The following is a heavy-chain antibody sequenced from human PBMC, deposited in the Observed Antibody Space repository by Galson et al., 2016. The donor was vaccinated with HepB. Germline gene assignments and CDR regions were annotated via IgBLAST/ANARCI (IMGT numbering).Heavy chain of an antibody. CDR1: GYTFTTYG. CDR2: ISAFNGNT. V-gene: IGHV1-18*01. CDR3: ARVYGVSYFDILTGYFDY. D-gene: IGHD3-9*01. Sequence: SVKVSCKASGYTFTTYGITWVRQAPGQGLEWMGWISAFNGNTNYAQRLHGRVTMTTDTSTTTAYMELRSLRSDDTAVYYCARVYGVSYFDILTGYFDYWGQGTLVTVSS. J-gene: IGHJ4*02.